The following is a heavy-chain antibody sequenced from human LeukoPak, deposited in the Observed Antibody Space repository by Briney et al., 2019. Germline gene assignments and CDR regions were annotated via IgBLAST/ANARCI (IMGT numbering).Heavy chain of an antibody. CDR2: IIPIFGTA. J-gene: IGHJ6*04. V-gene: IGHV1-69*13. D-gene: IGHD2-2*01. CDR1: GGTFSSYA. Sequence: ASVKVSCKASGGTFSSYAISWVRQAPGQGLEWMGGIIPIFGTANYAQKFQGRVTITADESTSTAYMELSSLRSEDTAVYYCARDRAGAAAIFHYYGMDVWGKGTTVTVSS. CDR3: ARDRAGAAAIFHYYGMDV.